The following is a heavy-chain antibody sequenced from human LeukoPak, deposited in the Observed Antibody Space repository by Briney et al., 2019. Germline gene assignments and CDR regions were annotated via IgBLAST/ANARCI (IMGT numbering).Heavy chain of an antibody. D-gene: IGHD1-26*01. CDR3: ARRVGATSLDY. V-gene: IGHV4-39*01. CDR2: IYYSGST. Sequence: SETLSLTCTVSGGSISSSSYYWGWIRQPPGKGLEWIGSIYYSGSTYYNPSLKSRVTLSVDTSKNQFSLKLSSVTAADTAVYYCARRVGATSLDYWGQGTLVTVSS. CDR1: GGSISSSSYY. J-gene: IGHJ4*02.